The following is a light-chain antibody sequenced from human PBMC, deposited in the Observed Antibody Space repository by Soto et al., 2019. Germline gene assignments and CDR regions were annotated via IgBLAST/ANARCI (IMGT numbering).Light chain of an antibody. CDR1: QGIGDT. CDR2: DTS. J-gene: IGKJ1*01. Sequence: EVVMRQSPATLSVSPGEGATLSCRASQGIGDTLAWYQHKPGQTPRLLIYDTSTRATGVPTRFSGSRSGAECVGKVCSRPSEESAVYYGQQYGRPQVVGQGTKVEIK. CDR3: QQYGRPQV. V-gene: IGKV3-15*01.